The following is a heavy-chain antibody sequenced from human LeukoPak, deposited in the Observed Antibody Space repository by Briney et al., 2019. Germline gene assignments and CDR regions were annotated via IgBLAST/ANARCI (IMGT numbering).Heavy chain of an antibody. CDR1: GGSISSYY. Sequence: SETLSPTCTVSGGSISSYYWSWIRQPPGKGLEWIGYIYYSGSTNYNPSLKSRVTISVDTSKNQFSLKLSSVTAADTAVYYCARDMITMVRGVIYDWFDPWGQGTLVTVSS. J-gene: IGHJ5*02. D-gene: IGHD3-10*01. CDR2: IYYSGST. V-gene: IGHV4-59*01. CDR3: ARDMITMVRGVIYDWFDP.